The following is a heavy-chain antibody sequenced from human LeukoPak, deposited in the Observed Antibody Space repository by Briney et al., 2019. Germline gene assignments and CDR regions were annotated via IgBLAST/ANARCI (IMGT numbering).Heavy chain of an antibody. CDR1: GGSISTYY. Sequence: KPSETLSLTCTVSGGSISTYYWGWFRQPPGKGLEWIGYIYYTGSTNYNPSLKSRVTISVDTSKNQFSLKLSSVTAADTAVYYCARGSFDCSSSSCSFWFDPWGQGTLVTVSS. V-gene: IGHV4-59*01. CDR3: ARGSFDCSSSSCSFWFDP. CDR2: IYYTGST. J-gene: IGHJ5*02. D-gene: IGHD2-2*01.